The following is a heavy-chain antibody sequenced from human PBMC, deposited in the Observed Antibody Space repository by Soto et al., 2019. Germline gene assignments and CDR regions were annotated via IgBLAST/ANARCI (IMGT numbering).Heavy chain of an antibody. CDR2: IYYSGGT. CDR1: GGSVSSGDFF. Sequence: QVQLQESGPGLVKPSQTLSLTCTVSGGSVSSGDFFWSLIRQPPGKGLEWIGYIYYSGGTFYNPSLKSRVTISVDTSKNQFSLRLTSVTAADTAVYYCASSTSTSLSSRYFLHWGQGTLVTVSS. J-gene: IGHJ1*01. D-gene: IGHD2-2*01. V-gene: IGHV4-30-4*01. CDR3: ASSTSTSLSSRYFLH.